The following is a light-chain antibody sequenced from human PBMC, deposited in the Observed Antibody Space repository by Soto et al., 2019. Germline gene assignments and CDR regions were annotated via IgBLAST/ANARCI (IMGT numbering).Light chain of an antibody. CDR1: QSVTSNY. Sequence: EIVLTQSPGILSLSPGERATLSCRASQSVTSNYLAWYQQKPGQAPRLLIFGASIRDTGIPDRFSGRGSGTVFTLTISRLEPEDFAVYYCQQYGSSPGTFGPGTKVDIK. J-gene: IGKJ1*01. CDR2: GAS. CDR3: QQYGSSPGT. V-gene: IGKV3-20*01.